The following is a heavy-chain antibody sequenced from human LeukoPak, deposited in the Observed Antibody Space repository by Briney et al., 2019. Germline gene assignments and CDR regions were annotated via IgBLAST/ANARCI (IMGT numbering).Heavy chain of an antibody. D-gene: IGHD6-13*01. CDR2: IYYSGST. CDR1: GGSFSGYY. J-gene: IGHJ5*02. Sequence: PSETLSLTCAVYGGSFSGYYWSWIRQPPGKGLEWIGYIYYSGSTNYNPSLKSRVTISVDTSKNQFSLKLTSVTAADTAVYYCARHSSSSWDNWFDPWGQGTLVTVSS. V-gene: IGHV4-59*08. CDR3: ARHSSSSWDNWFDP.